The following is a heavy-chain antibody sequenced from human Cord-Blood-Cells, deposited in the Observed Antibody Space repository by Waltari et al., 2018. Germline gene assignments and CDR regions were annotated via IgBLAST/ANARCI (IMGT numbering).Heavy chain of an antibody. V-gene: IGHV1-69*12. CDR2: IIPIFGTA. D-gene: IGHD2-15*01. CDR3: ARLSSDCSGGSCYYFDY. CDR1: GGTFSSYA. J-gene: IGHJ4*02. Sequence: QVQLVQSGAEVKKPGSSVKVSCKASGGTFSSYAITWVRQAPGQALEWMGGIIPIFGTANYAQKFQGRVTITADESTSTAYMELSSLRSEDTAVYYCARLSSDCSGGSCYYFDYWGQGTLVTVSS.